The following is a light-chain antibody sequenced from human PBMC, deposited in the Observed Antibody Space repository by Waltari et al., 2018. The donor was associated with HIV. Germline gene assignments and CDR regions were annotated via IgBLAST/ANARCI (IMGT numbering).Light chain of an antibody. Sequence: DIQMTQSPSPLSASVGDRVTITCQASQDINTFLTWYQHKPGTAPKLLIYDASYLETGVPSRFSGSGSGTDFSLTISSLQPEDTATYYCQQYDNRPPYTFGQGTKVEIK. CDR1: QDINTF. CDR2: DAS. J-gene: IGKJ2*01. V-gene: IGKV1-33*01. CDR3: QQYDNRPPYT.